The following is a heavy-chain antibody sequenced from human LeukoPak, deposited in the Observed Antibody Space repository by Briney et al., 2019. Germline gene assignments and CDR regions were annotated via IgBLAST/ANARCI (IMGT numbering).Heavy chain of an antibody. CDR2: IYYSGST. V-gene: IGHV4-31*03. CDR1: GGSISSGGYY. J-gene: IGHJ3*02. Sequence: SETLSLTCTVSGGSISSGGYYWSWIRQHPGKGLGWIGYIYYSGSTYYNPSLESRVTISVDTSKNQFSLKLSSVTAADTAVYYCARTGPYSGYYSGAFDIWGQGTMVTVSS. D-gene: IGHD3-22*01. CDR3: ARTGPYSGYYSGAFDI.